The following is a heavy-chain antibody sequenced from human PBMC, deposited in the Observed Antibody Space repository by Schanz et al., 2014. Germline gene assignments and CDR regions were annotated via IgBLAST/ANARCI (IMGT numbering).Heavy chain of an antibody. CDR1: GFTFNSYA. J-gene: IGHJ6*02. CDR3: AKGMGYCSGGTCYYYYYYGLDV. D-gene: IGHD2-15*01. CDR2: ISHSGGSK. Sequence: DVQLLESGGGLVQPGGSLRLSCAASGFTFNSYAMTWVRQAPGKGLEWVSRISHSGGSKYYADSVKGRFTISRDNSENTLYLQMNSLSADDTAVCYCAKGMGYCSGGTCYYYYYYGLDVWGQGTTVTVSS. V-gene: IGHV3-23*01.